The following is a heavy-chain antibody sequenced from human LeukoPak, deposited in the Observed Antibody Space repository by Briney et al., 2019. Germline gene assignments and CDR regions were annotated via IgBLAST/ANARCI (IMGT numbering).Heavy chain of an antibody. D-gene: IGHD3-10*01. V-gene: IGHV1-2*02. CDR3: ARDPISGSGSYYYYMDA. Sequence: GASVEVSCKASGYTFTGYYMHWVRQAPGQGLEWMGWINPNSGGTNYAQKFQGRVTMTRDTSISTAYMELSRLRSDDTAVYYCARDPISGSGSYYYYMDAWGKGTTVTVSS. CDR2: INPNSGGT. J-gene: IGHJ6*03. CDR1: GYTFTGYY.